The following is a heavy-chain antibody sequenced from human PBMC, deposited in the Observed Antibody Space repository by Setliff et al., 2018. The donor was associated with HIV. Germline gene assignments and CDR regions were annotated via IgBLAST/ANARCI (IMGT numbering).Heavy chain of an antibody. V-gene: IGHV4-59*11. CDR2: IYYSGST. D-gene: IGHD6-19*01. CDR1: GGSISSHY. CDR3: AIRGSSGWYVGGYFDY. J-gene: IGHJ4*02. Sequence: ASETLSLTCTVSGGSISSHYWTWIRQPPGKGLEWIGYIYYSGSTNYNPSLKSRVTISVDTSKNQFSLKLSSVTAADTAVYYCAIRGSSGWYVGGYFDYWGQGTLVTVSS.